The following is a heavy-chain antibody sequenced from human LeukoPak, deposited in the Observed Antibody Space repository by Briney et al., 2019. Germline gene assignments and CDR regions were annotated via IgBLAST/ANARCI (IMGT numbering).Heavy chain of an antibody. CDR3: ARDQMGGSYYGYFQH. V-gene: IGHV1-18*04. CDR1: GYTFTDFY. CDR2: ISAYNGNT. J-gene: IGHJ1*01. Sequence: ASVKVSCQASGYTFTDFYIHWVRQAPGQGLEWMGWISAYNGNTKYAQKLQGRVTMTTDTSTSTAYMELKSLRSDDTAVYYCARDQMGGSYYGYFQHWGQGTLVTVSS. D-gene: IGHD1-26*01.